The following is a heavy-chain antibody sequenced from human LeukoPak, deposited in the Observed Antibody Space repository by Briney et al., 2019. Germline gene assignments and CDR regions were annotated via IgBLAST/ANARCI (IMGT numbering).Heavy chain of an antibody. D-gene: IGHD1-26*01. Sequence: SETLSLTCTVSGGSISSYYWSWIRQPPGKGLEWVGYIYYSGSTNYNPSLKSRVTISVDTSKNQFSLKLSSVTAADTAVYYCARAVGYSGSYINDYWGQGTLVTVSS. CDR2: IYYSGST. V-gene: IGHV4-59*01. J-gene: IGHJ4*02. CDR3: ARAVGYSGSYINDY. CDR1: GGSISSYY.